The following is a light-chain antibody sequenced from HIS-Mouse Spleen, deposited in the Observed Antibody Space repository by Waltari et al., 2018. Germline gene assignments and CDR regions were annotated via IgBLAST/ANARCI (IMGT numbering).Light chain of an antibody. CDR1: QSVLYSSNNKNY. J-gene: IGKJ1*01. V-gene: IGKV4-1*01. CDR2: WAS. CDR3: QQYYSTPWT. Sequence: DIVMTQSPDSLAVSLGERATINFKSNQSVLYSSNNKNYLAWYQQKPGQPPKLLIYWASTRESGVPDRFSGSGSGTDFTLTISSLQAEDVAVYYCQQYYSTPWTFGQGTKVEIK.